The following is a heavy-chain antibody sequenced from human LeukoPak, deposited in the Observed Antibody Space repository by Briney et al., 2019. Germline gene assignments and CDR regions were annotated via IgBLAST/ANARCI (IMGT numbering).Heavy chain of an antibody. CDR3: AKESRYCSRTSCSVGGDYFDY. J-gene: IGHJ4*02. D-gene: IGHD2-2*01. CDR1: GFTFSSYA. Sequence: GGSLRHSCAASGFTFSSYAMSWVREAPGKGLEWVSAISGSRGSTYYADSVKGRFTISRDNSKNTLYLQMNSPRAEDTAVYYCAKESRYCSRTSCSVGGDYFDYWGQGTLVTVSS. V-gene: IGHV3-23*01. CDR2: ISGSRGST.